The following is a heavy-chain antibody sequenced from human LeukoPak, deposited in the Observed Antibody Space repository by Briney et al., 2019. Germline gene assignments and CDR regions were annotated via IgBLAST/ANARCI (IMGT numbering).Heavy chain of an antibody. Sequence: PGGSLRLSCAASGFTFSSYAMSWVRQAPGKVLEWVSAISGSGGSTYYADSVKGRFTISRDNSKNTLYLQMNSLRAEDTAVYYCAKDGYYDSSGLYYFDYWGQGTLVTVSS. V-gene: IGHV3-23*01. CDR1: GFTFSSYA. CDR2: ISGSGGST. D-gene: IGHD3-22*01. CDR3: AKDGYYDSSGLYYFDY. J-gene: IGHJ4*02.